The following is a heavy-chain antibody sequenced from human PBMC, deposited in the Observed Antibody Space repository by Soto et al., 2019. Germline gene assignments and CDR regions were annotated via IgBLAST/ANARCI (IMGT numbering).Heavy chain of an antibody. V-gene: IGHV6-1*01. J-gene: IGHJ4*02. CDR2: TYYRSKWYN. Sequence: XQTLSLTFAISGDSVSSNSAAWNWIRQSPSRGLEWLGRTYYRSKWYNDYAVSVKSRITINPETSKNQFSLQLNSVAPEDTAVYYCAHSSVWYSRHFDYWGQGTLVTVSS. D-gene: IGHD6-19*01. CDR3: AHSSVWYSRHFDY. CDR1: GDSVSSNSAA.